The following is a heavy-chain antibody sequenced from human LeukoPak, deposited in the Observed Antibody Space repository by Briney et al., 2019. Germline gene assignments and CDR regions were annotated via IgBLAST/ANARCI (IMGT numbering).Heavy chain of an antibody. J-gene: IGHJ4*02. CDR1: GGSISSYY. V-gene: IGHV4-39*01. CDR2: IYYSGST. Sequence: ETLSLTCTVSGGSISSYYWGWIRQPPGKGLEWIGSIYYSGSTYYNPSLKSRVTISVDTSKNQFSLKLSSVTAADTAVYYCASPVQGDFWSGETSFDYWGQGTLVTVSS. D-gene: IGHD3-3*01. CDR3: ASPVQGDFWSGETSFDY.